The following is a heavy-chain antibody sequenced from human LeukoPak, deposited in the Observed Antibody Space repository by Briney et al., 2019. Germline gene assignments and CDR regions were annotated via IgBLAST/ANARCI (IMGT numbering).Heavy chain of an antibody. CDR3: TRGSGIVVARWDWFAP. CDR1: GYSFTTYD. D-gene: IGHD6-19*01. Sequence: ASVKVSCKASGYSFTTYDINWVRQATGQGLEWMGWMNPNSGNTGYAQKFQGRVTITRNTSISTAYMELSSLRSEDTAVYHCTRGSGIVVARWDWFAPWGQGTLVTVSS. CDR2: MNPNSGNT. J-gene: IGHJ5*02. V-gene: IGHV1-8*03.